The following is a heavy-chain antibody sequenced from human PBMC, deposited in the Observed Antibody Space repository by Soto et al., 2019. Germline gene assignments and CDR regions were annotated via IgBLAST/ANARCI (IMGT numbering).Heavy chain of an antibody. D-gene: IGHD3-16*01. CDR1: GDSISSGNKY. CDR3: ARVPSPFDYYYAMDV. J-gene: IGHJ6*02. Sequence: SETLSLTCTVSGDSISSGNKYWSWIRQPPGKGLEWIGYIFSSGTTYYDPSLKSRLTMSLDASQNQFSLKLNSLTDADTAVYFCARVPSPFDYYYAMDVWGQGTTVTVSS. CDR2: IFSSGTT. V-gene: IGHV4-30-4*01.